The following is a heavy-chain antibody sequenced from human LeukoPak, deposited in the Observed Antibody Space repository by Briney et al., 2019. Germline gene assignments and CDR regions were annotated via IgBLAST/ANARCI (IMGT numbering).Heavy chain of an antibody. D-gene: IGHD3-10*01. Sequence: SETLSLTCTVSGGSISSYYWSWIRQPAGKGLEWIGRIYTSGSTNYNPSLKSRVTISVDTSKNQFSLKLNSVTAADTAVYYCARGLLWFGEGDYYFDYWGQGTLVTVSS. J-gene: IGHJ4*02. CDR2: IYTSGST. V-gene: IGHV4-4*07. CDR1: GGSISSYY. CDR3: ARGLLWFGEGDYYFDY.